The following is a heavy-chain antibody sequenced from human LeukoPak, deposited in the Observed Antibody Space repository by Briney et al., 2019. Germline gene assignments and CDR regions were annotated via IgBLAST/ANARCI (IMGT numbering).Heavy chain of an antibody. J-gene: IGHJ3*01. D-gene: IGHD5-24*01. CDR1: RFKFSTYG. CDR2: ISGSAAAT. Sequence: PGGTLRLSCAASRFKFSTYGMTWVRQAPGKGLEWVSGISGSAAATFYGDSVKGRFTISRDNSKNSLYLQMNSLRTEDTALYYCAKEGDGYHWGQGTMVTVSS. V-gene: IGHV3-23*01. CDR3: AKEGDGYH.